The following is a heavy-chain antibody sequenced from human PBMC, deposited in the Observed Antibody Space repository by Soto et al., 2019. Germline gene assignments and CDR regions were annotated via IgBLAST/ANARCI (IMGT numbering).Heavy chain of an antibody. V-gene: IGHV3-30*09. CDR2: ISHDGNK. D-gene: IGHD6-19*01. Sequence: QPGGSLRLSCAASGFTFSSHVMHWVRQTPGEGLEWVAVISHDGNKIYADSVKGRFAISRDDSKNTVYLQMDSLRDEDTAVYYCARGVYSGGWADVFDIWGQGTMVTVSS. CDR1: GFTFSSHV. CDR3: ARGVYSGGWADVFDI. J-gene: IGHJ3*02.